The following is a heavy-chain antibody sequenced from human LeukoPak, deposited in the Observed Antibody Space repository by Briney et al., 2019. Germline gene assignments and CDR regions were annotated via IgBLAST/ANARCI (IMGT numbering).Heavy chain of an antibody. J-gene: IGHJ4*02. CDR3: ARDRGYTQDY. D-gene: IGHD5-12*01. CDR1: GFTFSSYW. Sequence: GGSLRLSCAAAGFTFSSYWMHWVRHAPGNGLVWVSHIKSDESRTSYADSVKGRFTISRDNDKNTLYLQMNSLRAEDTAVYYCARDRGYTQDYWGQGTLVTVLS. V-gene: IGHV3-74*01. CDR2: IKSDESRT.